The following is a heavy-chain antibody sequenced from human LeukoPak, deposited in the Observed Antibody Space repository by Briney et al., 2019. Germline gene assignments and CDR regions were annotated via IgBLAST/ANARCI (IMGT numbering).Heavy chain of an antibody. D-gene: IGHD3-3*01. CDR3: AKLYYDFWSGYYSGDYFDY. CDR1: GFTFAKFA. CDR2: ISGSGIVT. V-gene: IGHV3-23*01. J-gene: IGHJ4*02. Sequence: GGSLRLSCAISGFTFAKFAMSWVRQAPGKGLEWVSTISGSGIVTYYADSVKGRFTISRDNSKNTLYLQMNSLRAEDTAVYYCAKLYYDFWSGYYSGDYFDYWGQGTLVTVSS.